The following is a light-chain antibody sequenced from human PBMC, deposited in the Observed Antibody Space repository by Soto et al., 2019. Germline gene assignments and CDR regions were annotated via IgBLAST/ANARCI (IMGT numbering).Light chain of an antibody. J-gene: IGKJ3*01. Sequence: EIVMTQSPATLSVSPGERATLSCRASQSVSNNLPWYQQKPGQAPRLLIYGASTRATGIPARFSGSGSGTEFTLTISSLQSEDFAVYYCQQYNNWPPFTFGPGTKVDIK. CDR2: GAS. V-gene: IGKV3-15*01. CDR3: QQYNNWPPFT. CDR1: QSVSNN.